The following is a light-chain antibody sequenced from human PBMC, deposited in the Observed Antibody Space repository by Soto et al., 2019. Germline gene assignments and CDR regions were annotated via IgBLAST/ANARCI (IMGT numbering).Light chain of an antibody. CDR3: SSYTSSSTRV. Sequence: QSALTQPASVSGSPGQSITLSCTGTSSDVGGYNYVSWYQQHPGKAPKLMIYEVSNRPSGVSNRFSGSNSGNTASLTISGLQAEDEADYYCSSYTSSSTRVFGGGTKLTVL. V-gene: IGLV2-14*01. CDR1: SSDVGGYNY. J-gene: IGLJ3*02. CDR2: EVS.